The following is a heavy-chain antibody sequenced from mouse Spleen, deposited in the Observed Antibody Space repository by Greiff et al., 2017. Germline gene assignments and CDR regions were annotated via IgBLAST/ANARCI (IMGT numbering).Heavy chain of an antibody. CDR2: ISSGSSTI. CDR3: ARSRDYYGSSYWFAY. CDR1: GFTFSSFG. Sequence: EVQGVESGGGLVQPGGSRKLSCAASGFTFSSFGMHWVRQAPEKGLEWVAYISSGSSTIYYADTVKGRFTISRDNPKNTLFLQMTSLRSEDTAMYYCARSRDYYGSSYWFAYWGQGTLVTVSA. J-gene: IGHJ3*01. V-gene: IGHV5-17*02. D-gene: IGHD1-1*01.